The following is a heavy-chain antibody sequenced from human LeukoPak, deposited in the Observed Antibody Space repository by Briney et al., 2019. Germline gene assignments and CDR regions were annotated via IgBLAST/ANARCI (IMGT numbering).Heavy chain of an antibody. CDR2: ISYDGSNK. CDR3: VQWFGNHLDY. V-gene: IGHV3-30*03. J-gene: IGHJ4*02. D-gene: IGHD3-10*01. CDR1: GFTFSSYG. Sequence: GRSLRLSCAASGFTFSSYGMHWVRQAPGKGLEWVAVISYDGSNKYYADSVKGRFTISRDNSKNTLYLQMNSLRAEDTAVYYCVQWFGNHLDYWGQGTLVTVSS.